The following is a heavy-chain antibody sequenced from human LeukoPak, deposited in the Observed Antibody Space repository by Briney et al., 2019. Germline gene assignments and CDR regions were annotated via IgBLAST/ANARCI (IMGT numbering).Heavy chain of an antibody. CDR3: ARVGGGWDYYFDY. D-gene: IGHD6-19*01. CDR2: ISYNGSNK. CDR1: GFTLSSYA. Sequence: GGSLRLSCAASGFTLSSYALHWVRQAPGKGLGWVAVISYNGSNKNYADSVKGRFTISRDNSKNTLYLQMNSLRAEDTAVYYCARVGGGWDYYFDYWGQGTLVTVSS. J-gene: IGHJ4*02. V-gene: IGHV3-30-3*01.